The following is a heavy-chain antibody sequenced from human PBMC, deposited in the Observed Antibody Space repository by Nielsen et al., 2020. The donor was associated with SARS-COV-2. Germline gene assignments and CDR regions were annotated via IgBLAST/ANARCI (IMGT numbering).Heavy chain of an antibody. CDR2: IGSDESIT. V-gene: IGHV3-74*01. D-gene: IGHD6-13*01. CDR1: GFTFSSYW. J-gene: IGHJ6*02. CDR3: ASELVPGYYGMDV. Sequence: GESLKISCAASGFTFSSYWMHWVRQAPGKGLVWVSRIGSDESITNYVDSVKGRFTISRDNAKNTLYLQMNSLRAEDTAVYYCASELVPGYYGMDVWGQGTTVTVSS.